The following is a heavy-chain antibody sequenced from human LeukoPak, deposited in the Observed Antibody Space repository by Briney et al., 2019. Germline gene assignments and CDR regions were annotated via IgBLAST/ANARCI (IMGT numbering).Heavy chain of an antibody. V-gene: IGHV3-74*01. J-gene: IGHJ4*02. Sequence: GGSLRLSCAASGFNFRSYWMHWVRQTPGKGLVWVSRIDSYGSATTYADSVKGRFTVSRDNSKNTLYLQMNSLRVEDTDTYYCARDRAERNWTYHTLFDSWGQGTPVIVSS. CDR1: GFNFRSYW. CDR3: ARDRAERNWTYHTLFDS. D-gene: IGHD1-7*01. CDR2: IDSYGSAT.